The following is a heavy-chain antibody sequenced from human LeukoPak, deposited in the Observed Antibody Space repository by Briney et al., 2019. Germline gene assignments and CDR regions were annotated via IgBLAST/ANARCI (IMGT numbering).Heavy chain of an antibody. CDR1: GGSISSYY. CDR3: ARDLGDRSAFDI. CDR2: IYYSGST. V-gene: IGHV4-59*01. D-gene: IGHD3-16*01. J-gene: IGHJ3*02. Sequence: SQTLSITCTDSGGSISSYYWSWIRQPPGKGLEWIGYIYYSGSTNYNPSLKSRVTISVDTSKNQFSLKLSSVTAADTAVYYCARDLGDRSAFDIWGQGTMVTVSS.